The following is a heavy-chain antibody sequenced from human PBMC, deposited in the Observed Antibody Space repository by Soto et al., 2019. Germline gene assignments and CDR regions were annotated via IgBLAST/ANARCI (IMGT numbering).Heavy chain of an antibody. V-gene: IGHV3-33*01. D-gene: IGHD6-13*01. CDR3: ARDRHLVQFDY. CDR2: IYYHGNDK. CDR1: GFTFSSYA. J-gene: IGHJ4*02. Sequence: GGSLRLSCAASGFTFSSYAMHWVRQAPGKGLEWVAGIYYHGNDKFKENSVKGEFTVSRDNSKSTLYLQMNSLRAEDTAGYYCARDRHLVQFDYWGQGTLVTVSS.